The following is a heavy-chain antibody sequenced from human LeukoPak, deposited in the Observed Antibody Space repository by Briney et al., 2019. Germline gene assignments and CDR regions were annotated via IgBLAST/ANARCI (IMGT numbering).Heavy chain of an antibody. J-gene: IGHJ4*02. CDR3: ARQDATWGGSWNFDY. V-gene: IGHV3-23*01. Sequence: GGSLRLSCAASGLTFSSYSMSWVRQAPGKGLEWVSGISGSGGSTYYADSVKGRFTISADKSISTAYLQWSSLKASDTAMYYCARQDATWGGSWNFDYWGQGTLVTVSS. CDR2: ISGSGGST. D-gene: IGHD2-15*01. CDR1: GLTFSSYS.